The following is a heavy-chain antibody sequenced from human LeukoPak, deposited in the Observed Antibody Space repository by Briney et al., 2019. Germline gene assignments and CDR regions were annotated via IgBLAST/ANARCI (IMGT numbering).Heavy chain of an antibody. Sequence: GGSLRLSCAASGFTVSSNYMSWVRQAPGKGLEWVSVIYSGGSTYYADSVKGRFTISRDNSKNTLYLQMNSLRAEDTAVYYCARVVSGGYYYYYMDVWGQGTLVTVSS. CDR3: ARVVSGGYYYYYMDV. J-gene: IGHJ6*03. CDR2: IYSGGST. CDR1: GFTVSSNY. D-gene: IGHD4-23*01. V-gene: IGHV3-66*02.